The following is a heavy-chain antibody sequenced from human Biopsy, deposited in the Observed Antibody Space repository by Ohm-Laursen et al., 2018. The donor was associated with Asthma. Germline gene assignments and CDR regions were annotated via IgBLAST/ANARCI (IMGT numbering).Heavy chain of an antibody. CDR2: VNTGNGDT. CDR1: GYNFISFA. V-gene: IGHV1-3*04. Sequence: ASVMVSCKVSGYNFISFAIHWVRQAPGQRLEWMGWVNTGNGDTKYSQKFQGRVTITRDTSASTAYMELRSLRSEDTATYYCARTYYDFLTGQVKDVFGVWGQGTMVTVSS. D-gene: IGHD3-9*01. J-gene: IGHJ3*01. CDR3: ARTYYDFLTGQVKDVFGV.